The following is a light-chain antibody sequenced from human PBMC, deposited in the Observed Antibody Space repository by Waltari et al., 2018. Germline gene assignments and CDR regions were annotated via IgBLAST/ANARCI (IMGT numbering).Light chain of an antibody. CDR3: QQYGRSPWT. Sequence: FVLTQSPGTLSLSPGARVTLSCRASQSVSSHYLAWYQQKPGQAPRLLIYDASNRATGIADRFSGSGSGTDFTLTISRLEPEDVAVYYCQQYGRSPWTFGQGTKVEIK. V-gene: IGKV3-20*01. J-gene: IGKJ1*01. CDR1: QSVSSHY. CDR2: DAS.